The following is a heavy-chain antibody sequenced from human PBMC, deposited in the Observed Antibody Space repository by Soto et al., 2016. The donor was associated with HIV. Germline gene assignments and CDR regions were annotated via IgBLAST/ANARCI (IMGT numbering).Heavy chain of an antibody. CDR2: INPNSGGT. CDR3: ATDSRGGXAGAGTRFDY. CDR1: GYTFTGYY. J-gene: IGHJ4*02. D-gene: IGHD6-13*01. V-gene: IGHV1-2*02. Sequence: QVQLVQSGAEVKKPGASVKVSCKASGYTFTGYYMHWVRQAPGQGLEWMGWINPNSGGTNYAQKFQGRVTMTRDTSISTAYMELSRLRSEDTALYYCATDSRGGXAGAGTRFDYWGQGTLVHRLL.